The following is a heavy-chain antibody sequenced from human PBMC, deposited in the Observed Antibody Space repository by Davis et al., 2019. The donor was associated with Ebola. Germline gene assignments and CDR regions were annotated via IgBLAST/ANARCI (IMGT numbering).Heavy chain of an antibody. CDR1: GFTFFSSHV. J-gene: IGHJ6*02. CDR2: ISYDGSNK. V-gene: IGHV3-30-3*01. D-gene: IGHD6-13*01. CDR3: ARGGRQLVSYYYYVMDV. Sequence: GESLKISCAASGFTFFSSHVMHWVRQAPDKGLEWVAVISYDGSNKYYADSVKGRFTISRDNSKNTLYLQMNSLRAEDTAVYYCARGGRQLVSYYYYVMDVWGQGTTVTVSS.